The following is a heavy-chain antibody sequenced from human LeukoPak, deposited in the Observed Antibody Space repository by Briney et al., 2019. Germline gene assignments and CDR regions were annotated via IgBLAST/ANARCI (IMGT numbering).Heavy chain of an antibody. D-gene: IGHD5-12*01. CDR2: IDPSDSYA. Sequence: GESLKISCKGSGYSFTSYWIYWVRQMPGKGLEWMGRIDPSDSYANYSPSFQGHVTISADKSISTAYLQWSSLKASDTAMYYCASDIVATIRLGLDWGQGTLVIVS. J-gene: IGHJ4*02. V-gene: IGHV5-10-1*01. CDR3: ASDIVATIRLGLD. CDR1: GYSFTSYW.